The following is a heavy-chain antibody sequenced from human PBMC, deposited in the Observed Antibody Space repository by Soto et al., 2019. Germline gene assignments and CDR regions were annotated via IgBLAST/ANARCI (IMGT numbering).Heavy chain of an antibody. V-gene: IGHV3-33*01. CDR2: IWYDGSNE. CDR3: AAGEPLNY. CDR1: GFNFSNYG. J-gene: IGHJ4*02. Sequence: QMQLVESGGGVGQPGRSLRLSCAASGFNFSNYGMHWVRQAPGKGLEWVAIIWYDGSNEYYADSVKGRFTIFRDNSRNTVYLQMNSLRAEDTAMYYCAAGEPLNYRGQGTLVTVSS. D-gene: IGHD3-10*01.